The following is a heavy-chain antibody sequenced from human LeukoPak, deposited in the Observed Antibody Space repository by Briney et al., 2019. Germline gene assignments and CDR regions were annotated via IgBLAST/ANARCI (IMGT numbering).Heavy chain of an antibody. CDR1: GGTFSSYA. Sequence: ASVKVSCKASGGTFSSYAISWVRQAPGQGLEWMGWISAYNGNTNYAQKLQGRVTMTTDTSTSTAYLELRSLRADDTAVYYCARDHVITFGGVIDYWGQGTLVTVSS. CDR2: ISAYNGNT. CDR3: ARDHVITFGGVIDY. D-gene: IGHD3-16*01. J-gene: IGHJ4*02. V-gene: IGHV1-18*01.